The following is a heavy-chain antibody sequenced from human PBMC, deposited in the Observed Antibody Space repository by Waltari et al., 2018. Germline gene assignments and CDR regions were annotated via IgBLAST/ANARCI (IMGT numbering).Heavy chain of an antibody. CDR3: ARVSSSSRGYYYYYMDV. CDR1: GGSISSYY. D-gene: IGHD6-6*01. Sequence: QVQLQESGPGLVKPSETLSLTCTVSGGSISSYYWSWIRQPPGKGLEWIGYIYFSGSTNYNPSLKGRVTRSVDTAKNQFSRNLSPVTAADTAVYYCARVSSSSRGYYYYYMDVWGKGTTVTVSS. CDR2: IYFSGST. J-gene: IGHJ6*03. V-gene: IGHV4-59*01.